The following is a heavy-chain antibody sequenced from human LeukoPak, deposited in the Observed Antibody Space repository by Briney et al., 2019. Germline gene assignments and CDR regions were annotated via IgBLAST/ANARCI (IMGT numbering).Heavy chain of an antibody. Sequence: GGSLRLSCAASGFTFSSYAMHWVRQAPGKGLEWVAVISYDGSNKYYADSVKGRFTISRDNPKNTLYLQMNSLRAEDTAVYYCARVLATYYYDSSGSPDYWGQGTLVTVSS. V-gene: IGHV3-30*04. CDR3: ARVLATYYYDSSGSPDY. CDR2: ISYDGSNK. J-gene: IGHJ4*02. D-gene: IGHD3-22*01. CDR1: GFTFSSYA.